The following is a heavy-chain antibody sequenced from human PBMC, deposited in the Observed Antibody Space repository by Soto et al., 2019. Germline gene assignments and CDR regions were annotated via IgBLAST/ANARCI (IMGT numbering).Heavy chain of an antibody. V-gene: IGHV3-23*01. D-gene: IGHD6-13*01. CDR3: ATTGGYSSSWYSDYYYGMDV. Sequence: PWWSRRLSCAASGFTFISYAMSWFRQAPGKGLDWVSAISGSGGSTYYADSVKGRFTISRDNSKNTLYLQMNSLRAEDTAVYYCATTGGYSSSWYSDYYYGMDVWGQGTTVTVSS. J-gene: IGHJ6*02. CDR1: GFTFISYA. CDR2: ISGSGGST.